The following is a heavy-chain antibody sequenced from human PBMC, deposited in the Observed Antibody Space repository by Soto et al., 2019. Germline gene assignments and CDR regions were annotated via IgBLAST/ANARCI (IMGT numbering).Heavy chain of an antibody. V-gene: IGHV6-1*01. CDR1: GDSVSSNSAA. D-gene: IGHD6-19*01. CDR2: TYYRSKWYN. J-gene: IGHJ6*02. Sequence: SHTLSLTCAISGDSVSSNSAAWNWIRQSPSRGLEWLGRTYYRSKWYNDYAVSVKSRIIINPDTSKNQFSLQLKSVTPEDTAVYYCARAQIVYSSGRYNGMDVWGQGNTVTV. CDR3: ARAQIVYSSGRYNGMDV.